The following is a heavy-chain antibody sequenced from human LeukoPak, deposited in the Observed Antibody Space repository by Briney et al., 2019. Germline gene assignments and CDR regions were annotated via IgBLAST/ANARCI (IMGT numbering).Heavy chain of an antibody. D-gene: IGHD6-13*01. CDR2: INPNSGNT. V-gene: IGHV1-8*03. Sequence: ASVKVSCKASRYTFTGYYMHWVRQAPGQGLEWMGWINPNSGNTGYAQKFQGRVTITRNTSISTAYMELSSLRSEDTAVYYRARLVSSSQSYYYYYYMDVWGKGTTVTVSS. CDR1: RYTFTGYY. J-gene: IGHJ6*03. CDR3: ARLVSSSQSYYYYYYMDV.